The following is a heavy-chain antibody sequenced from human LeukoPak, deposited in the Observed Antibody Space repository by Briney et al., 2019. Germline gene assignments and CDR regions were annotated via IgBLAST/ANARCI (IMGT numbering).Heavy chain of an antibody. CDR1: GFTFSSYA. CDR3: AKRIQSALATGY. D-gene: IGHD5-18*01. V-gene: IGHV3-23*01. Sequence: PGGSLRLSCAASGFTFSSYAMSWVRQAPGRGLEWVSAISGSGGSTYYADSVKGRFTISRDNSKNTLYLQMNSLRAEDTAVYYCAKRIQSALATGYWGQGTLVTVSS. CDR2: ISGSGGST. J-gene: IGHJ4*02.